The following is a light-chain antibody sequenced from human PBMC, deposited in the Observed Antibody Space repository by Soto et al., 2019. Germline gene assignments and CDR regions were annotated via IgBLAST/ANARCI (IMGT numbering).Light chain of an antibody. CDR1: QSVSSN. CDR2: GAS. V-gene: IGKV3-20*01. CDR3: QQYGSSST. Sequence: EMVMTQSPATLSVSPGERATLSCRASQSVSSNLAWYQQKPGQAPRLLIYGASSRATGIPDRFSGSGSGTDFTLTISRLEPEDFAVYYCQQYGSSSTFGQGTRLEI. J-gene: IGKJ5*01.